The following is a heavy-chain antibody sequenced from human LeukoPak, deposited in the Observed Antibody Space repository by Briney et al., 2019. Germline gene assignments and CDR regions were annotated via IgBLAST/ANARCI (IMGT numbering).Heavy chain of an antibody. CDR1: GPSISSTIYY. Sequence: SETLSLNCTVSGPSISSTIYYWGWIRQPPGRGLEWIGSMHSSGSTYYNPSLKSRVTISINTSKNQFSLKLSSVTAADTAVYYCAREMYDSGGYRVSYFDYWGQGTLVTVSS. D-gene: IGHD3-22*01. J-gene: IGHJ4*02. V-gene: IGHV4-39*07. CDR2: MHSSGST. CDR3: AREMYDSGGYRVSYFDY.